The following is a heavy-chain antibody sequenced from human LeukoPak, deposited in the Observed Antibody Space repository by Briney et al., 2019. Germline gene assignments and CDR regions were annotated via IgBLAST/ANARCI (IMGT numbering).Heavy chain of an antibody. V-gene: IGHV4-31*03. J-gene: IGHJ4*02. Sequence: SQTLSLTCTVSGGSISSGGYYWSWIRQHPGKGLEWIGYIYYSGSTYYNPSLKSRVTIPVDTSKNQFSLKLSSVTAADTAVYYCARGEGGIAAAGLHLDYWGQGTLVTVSS. CDR3: ARGEGGIAAAGLHLDY. CDR1: GGSISSGGYY. CDR2: IYYSGST. D-gene: IGHD6-13*01.